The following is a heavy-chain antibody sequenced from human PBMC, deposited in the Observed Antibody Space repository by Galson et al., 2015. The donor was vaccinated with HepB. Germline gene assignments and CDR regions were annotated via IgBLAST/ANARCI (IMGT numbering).Heavy chain of an antibody. Sequence: QSGAEVKNPGDSLKISCKGSGYTFTNYWIGWVRQMPGKGLEWKGILYPGGSEIRYSHSFQGQVTISADNSNSTAYLQWNNLKASDTAVYFCAKDSSYCIGDSCHSDHYYYGMDVWGQGITVTVSS. V-gene: IGHV5-51*01. CDR2: LYPGGSEI. D-gene: IGHD2-15*01. J-gene: IGHJ6*02. CDR3: AKDSSYCIGDSCHSDHYYYGMDV. CDR1: GYTFTNYW.